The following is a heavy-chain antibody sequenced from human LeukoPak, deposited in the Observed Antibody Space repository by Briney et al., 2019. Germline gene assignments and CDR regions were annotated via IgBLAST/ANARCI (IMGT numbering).Heavy chain of an antibody. D-gene: IGHD6-19*01. CDR1: GGSISSYY. CDR3: ARPMNRGSGWYMDAFDI. V-gene: IGHV4-59*08. CDR2: IYYSGST. J-gene: IGHJ3*02. Sequence: SETPSLTCTVSGGSISSYYWSWIRQPPGKGLEWIGYIYYSGSTNYNPSLKSRVTISVDTSKNQFSLKLSSVTAADTAVYYCARPMNRGSGWYMDAFDIWGQGTMVTVSS.